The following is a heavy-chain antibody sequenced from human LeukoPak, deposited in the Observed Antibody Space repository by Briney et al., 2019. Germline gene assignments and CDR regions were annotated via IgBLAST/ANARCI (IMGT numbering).Heavy chain of an antibody. CDR3: AAGAGWLIDW. V-gene: IGHV3-7*01. Sequence: GGSLRLSCAASGFTFSNYWMNWVRQAPGKGMEWVAIIEKDGSETLYVDSVKGRFTISRDNAKNSLYLQMNSLRAEDTAVYYCAAGAGWLIDWWGQGTLVTVSS. CDR1: GFTFSNYW. CDR2: IEKDGSET. D-gene: IGHD6-19*01. J-gene: IGHJ4*02.